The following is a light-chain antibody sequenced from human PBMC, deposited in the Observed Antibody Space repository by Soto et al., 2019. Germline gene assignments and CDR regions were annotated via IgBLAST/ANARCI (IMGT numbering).Light chain of an antibody. CDR3: AAWDGSLSGPVV. CDR1: SSNIGSNY. Sequence: QLVLTQPPSASGTPGQRVTISCSGSSSNIGSNYVYWYQQLPGTAPKLLIYGNNHRPSGVPDRFSGSKSGTSASLAITGLQSEDEADYYCAAWDGSLSGPVVFGGGTKVTVL. J-gene: IGLJ2*01. V-gene: IGLV1-47*01. CDR2: GNN.